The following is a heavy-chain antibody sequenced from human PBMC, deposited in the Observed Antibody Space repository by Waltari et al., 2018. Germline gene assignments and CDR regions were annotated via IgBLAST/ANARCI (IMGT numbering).Heavy chain of an antibody. CDR2: IIPIFGTA. Sequence: QVQLVQSGAEVKKPGSSVKVSCKASGGTFSSYAISWMRQAPGQGLEWMGWIIPIFGTANYAQKLLGRVTITADKSTRTDYMELSSLRSEDTAVYYCASPIKRPQQYYFDYWGQGTLVTVSS. D-gene: IGHD1-20*01. V-gene: IGHV1-69*14. CDR1: GGTFSSYA. CDR3: ASPIKRPQQYYFDY. J-gene: IGHJ4*02.